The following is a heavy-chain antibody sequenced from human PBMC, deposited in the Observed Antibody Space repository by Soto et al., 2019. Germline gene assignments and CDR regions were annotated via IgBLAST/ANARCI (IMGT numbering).Heavy chain of an antibody. CDR3: ERYNSGHSDY. Sequence: QVYLVQSGGGVVQPGRSLRLSCAASGFTFRNYGMHWVRQAPGRGLEWVAVIWFDGREIYYADYVKGRFTISRDNSNSSLFLPMDYLRAEDTAMYDCERYNSGHSDYWGQGTPVTVSS. D-gene: IGHD1-26*01. CDR2: IWFDGREI. CDR1: GFTFRNYG. J-gene: IGHJ4*02. V-gene: IGHV3-33*01.